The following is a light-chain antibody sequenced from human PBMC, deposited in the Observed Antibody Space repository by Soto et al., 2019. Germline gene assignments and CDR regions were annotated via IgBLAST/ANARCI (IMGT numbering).Light chain of an antibody. V-gene: IGKV1-27*01. CDR2: AAS. CDR3: QKYSSVPV. J-gene: IGKJ3*01. Sequence: DIQMTQSPTSLSASVGDRVTITCRASQGIRNFVAWYQQKPGKAPTLLIYAASTLQSAVPSRFSGSGSGTDFTLTINSLQPEDVATYSCQKYSSVPVFGPGTKVEIK. CDR1: QGIRNF.